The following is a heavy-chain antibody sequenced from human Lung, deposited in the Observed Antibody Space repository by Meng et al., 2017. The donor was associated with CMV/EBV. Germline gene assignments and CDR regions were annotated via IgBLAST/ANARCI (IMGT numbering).Heavy chain of an antibody. V-gene: IGHV4-34*01. CDR1: GGSFSGYR. CDR3: ARCFRGGGTHRGFGVFRSSYFFDY. Sequence: SXPLSFXCAVHGGSFSGYRWSWIRQPPGKGLEWIREINHSGTTNYNPSLESRVSISVDTCKNQFSLKLSSVTGADTAVYYCARCFRGGGTHRGFGVFRSSYFFDYXGLGXLVTVSS. CDR2: INHSGTT. J-gene: IGHJ4*02. D-gene: IGHD3-3*01.